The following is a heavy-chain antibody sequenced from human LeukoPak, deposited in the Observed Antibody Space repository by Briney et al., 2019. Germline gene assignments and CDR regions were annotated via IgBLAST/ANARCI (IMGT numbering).Heavy chain of an antibody. D-gene: IGHD3-10*01. Sequence: PGGSLRLSCAASGFTFSDYSMNWVRQAPGKGLEWVSYIGANSTIYYADSVKGRFTISRDNAKNSLSLQMNSLRDDDTAVYYCAREGYYGAFDIWGQGTAVTVSS. J-gene: IGHJ3*02. CDR2: IGANSTI. V-gene: IGHV3-48*02. CDR3: AREGYYGAFDI. CDR1: GFTFSDYS.